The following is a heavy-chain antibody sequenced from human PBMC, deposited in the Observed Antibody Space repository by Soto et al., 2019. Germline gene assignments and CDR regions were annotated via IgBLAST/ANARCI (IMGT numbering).Heavy chain of an antibody. D-gene: IGHD3-16*02. V-gene: IGHV4-39*01. CDR2: IYYSXST. CDR3: ARPRLYQEIDY. CDR1: GGSICSSSYY. Sequence: SXTLSLTCTVSGGSICSSSYYWGWIRQPPGKGLEWMGXIYYSXSTYYNKSLKXXVTISVDXXKNQFSLKMSSVTAADTAVYYCARPRLYQEIDYWGQGTLVTVSS. J-gene: IGHJ4*02.